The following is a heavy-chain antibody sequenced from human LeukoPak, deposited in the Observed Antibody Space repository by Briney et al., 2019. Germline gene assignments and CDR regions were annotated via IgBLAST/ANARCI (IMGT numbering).Heavy chain of an antibody. V-gene: IGHV4-34*01. D-gene: IGHD3-9*01. CDR2: INHSGST. CDR1: GGSFSTYY. CDR3: AREHPDFDCHCDY. J-gene: IGHJ4*02. Sequence: SETLSLTCAVYGGSFSTYYWSWIRQPPGKGLEWIGEINHSGSTNYDPSLKSRVTISVDTSKNQFSLKLTSVTAADTAVYYCAREHPDFDCHCDYWGQGTLVTVSS.